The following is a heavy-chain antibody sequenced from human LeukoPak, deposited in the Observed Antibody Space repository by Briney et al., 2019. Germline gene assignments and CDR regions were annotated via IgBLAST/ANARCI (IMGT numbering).Heavy chain of an antibody. V-gene: IGHV7-4-1*02. Sequence: ASAKVSCKASGYTFTSYAMNWVRQAPGQGLEWMGWINTNTGNPTYAQGFTGRFVFSLDTSVSTAYLQISSLKAEDTAVYYCARTYVPRWFGELLNSWGQGTLVTVSS. J-gene: IGHJ4*02. CDR1: GYTFTSYA. CDR2: INTNTGNP. CDR3: ARTYVPRWFGELLNS. D-gene: IGHD3-10*01.